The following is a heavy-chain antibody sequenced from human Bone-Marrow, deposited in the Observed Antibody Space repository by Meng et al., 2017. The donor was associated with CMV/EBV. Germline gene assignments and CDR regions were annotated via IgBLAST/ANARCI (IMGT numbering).Heavy chain of an antibody. Sequence: QVQLQQWGAGLLKPSETLSLTCTVAGGSISSSSYYWGWIRQPPGKGLEWIGSIYYSGSTYYNPSLKSRVTISVDTSKNQFSLKLSSVTAADTAVYYCARSRKSGYSYVWDYWGQGTLVTVSS. CDR3: ARSRKSGYSYVWDY. V-gene: IGHV4-39*07. J-gene: IGHJ4*02. CDR1: GGSISSSSYY. D-gene: IGHD5-18*01. CDR2: IYYSGST.